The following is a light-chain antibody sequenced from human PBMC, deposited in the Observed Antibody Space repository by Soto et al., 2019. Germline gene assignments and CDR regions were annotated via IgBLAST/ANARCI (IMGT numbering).Light chain of an antibody. J-gene: IGLJ1*01. CDR2: RVS. CDR3: LRFYGGVHI. CDR1: TGAVTSDYF. V-gene: IGLV7-43*01. Sequence: QAVVTQEPSLTVSPGGTVTLTCACSTGAVTSDYFPNWFQQKPGQAPRALIYRVSNRHSWTPARFSGSLLGGKAALTLSTVQPEDEADYYCLRFYGGVHIFGGGTKVTVL.